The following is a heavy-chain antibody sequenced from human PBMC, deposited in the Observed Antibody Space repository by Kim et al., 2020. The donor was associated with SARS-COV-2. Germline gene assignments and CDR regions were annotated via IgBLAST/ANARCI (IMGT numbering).Heavy chain of an antibody. CDR3: ARHGAAAGSFPYYYYGMDV. V-gene: IGHV4-39*01. J-gene: IGHJ6*02. Sequence: SETLSLTCTVSGGSISSNRYFWGWIRQPPGKGLEWIGSIYYTGTTYYNPPLKSRVTISVDTAKNQFSLTVSSVTAADTAVDYCARHGAAAGSFPYYYYGMDVWGQGTTVTVSS. CDR2: IYYTGTT. CDR1: GGSISSNRYF. D-gene: IGHD6-13*01.